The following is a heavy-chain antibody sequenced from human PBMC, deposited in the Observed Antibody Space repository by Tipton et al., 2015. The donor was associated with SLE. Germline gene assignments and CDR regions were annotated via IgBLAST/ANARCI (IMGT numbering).Heavy chain of an antibody. V-gene: IGHV3-9*01. J-gene: IGHJ6*02. CDR1: GFTFNEHA. CDR2: ILWSGDRI. Sequence: SLRLSCEGSGFTFNEHAMHLVRQAPGKGLEWVAAILWSGDRIDYADSVKGRFTISRDNAKNTLFLQMNSLRTEDTALYYCGKDMSPGGLDVWGHGTTVTVSS. CDR3: GKDMSPGGLDV.